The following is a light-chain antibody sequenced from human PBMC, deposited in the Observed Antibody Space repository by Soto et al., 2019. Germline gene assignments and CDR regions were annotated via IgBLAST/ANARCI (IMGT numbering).Light chain of an antibody. J-gene: IGLJ1*01. CDR1: SSDVGGYNY. V-gene: IGLV2-14*01. Sequence: QSVLTHPASVSWSPGHSITISCIGSSSDVGGYNYVSWYQQHSGKAPKLMIYQDTKRPSGISNRFSGSKSGNTASLTISGLQAEEEADYYCSSYTSNENYVFGTGTKVTVL. CDR2: QDT. CDR3: SSYTSNENYV.